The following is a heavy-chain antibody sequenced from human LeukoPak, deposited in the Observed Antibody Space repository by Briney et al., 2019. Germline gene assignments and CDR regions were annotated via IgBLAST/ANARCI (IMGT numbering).Heavy chain of an antibody. Sequence: PGGSLRLSCAASGFTFSSNGMHGVRQAPGKGLELVAHIQNDGNNKKYADSVKGRFTISRDNSKSTLYLQRNSMRIEDPAVYDCARDWGTSALSLVNWGQGTLVTVSS. J-gene: IGHJ4*03. CDR1: GFTFSSNG. V-gene: IGHV3-30*02. D-gene: IGHD3-16*01. CDR3: ARDWGTSALSLVN. CDR2: IQNDGNNK.